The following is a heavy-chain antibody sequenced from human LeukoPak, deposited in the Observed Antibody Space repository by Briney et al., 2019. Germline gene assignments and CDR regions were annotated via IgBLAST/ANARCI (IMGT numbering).Heavy chain of an antibody. CDR2: INPDSGGT. CDR3: ARGSLYYVWGTSHPYYDS. CDR1: GYTFTDYH. Sequence: ASVTVSRKASGYTFTDYHIHWVRQAPVRGVEWMGWINPDSGGTKYAQTFQGRVTMPTDTSIATVYMLLSRLTSDDTAVYYCARGSLYYVWGTSHPYYDSWGQGSLVTVSS. V-gene: IGHV1-2*02. D-gene: IGHD3-16*01. J-gene: IGHJ4*02.